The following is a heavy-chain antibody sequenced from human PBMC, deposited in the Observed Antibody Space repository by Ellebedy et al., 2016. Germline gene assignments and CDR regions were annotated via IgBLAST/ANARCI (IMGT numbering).Heavy chain of an antibody. J-gene: IGHJ6*03. D-gene: IGHD1-26*01. Sequence: GGSLRLXXAASGFTFSSHGIHWVRQAPGKGLEWVSHITTRTSTFYADSVKGRFTISRDNAKNSLYLQMNSLRAEDTAIYYCTRDPRYSGTYSGAMDVWGKGTTVTVSS. CDR3: TRDPRYSGTYSGAMDV. CDR1: GFTFSSHG. CDR2: ITTRTST. V-gene: IGHV3-48*01.